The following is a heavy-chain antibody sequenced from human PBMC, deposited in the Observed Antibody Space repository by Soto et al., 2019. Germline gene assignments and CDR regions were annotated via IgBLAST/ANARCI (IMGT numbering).Heavy chain of an antibody. CDR3: ARLHSHGTYGMDV. V-gene: IGHV1-69*01. J-gene: IGHJ6*02. CDR1: GGSFTYT. CDR2: IIPIFGTT. Sequence: QMQLVQSGAKVKKPGSSVKVSCKASGGSFTYTLSWVRQAPGQGLEWMGGIIPIFGTTNYAQKCQGRVTITADESTKTAYMELSTLRSEDTAVYYCARLHSHGTYGMDVWGQGTTVTVSS. D-gene: IGHD5-18*01.